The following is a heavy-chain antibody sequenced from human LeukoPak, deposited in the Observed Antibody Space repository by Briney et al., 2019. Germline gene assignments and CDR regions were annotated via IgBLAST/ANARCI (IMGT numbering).Heavy chain of an antibody. CDR3: ARGHRPILRFLEWYSYYFDY. CDR2: MNPNSGNT. D-gene: IGHD3-3*01. J-gene: IGHJ4*02. CDR1: GYTFTSYD. V-gene: IGHV1-8*03. Sequence: ASVKVSCKASGYTFTSYDINWVRQATGQGLEWMGWMNPNSGNTGYAQKFQGRVTITRNTSISTAYMELSSLRSEDTAVYYCARGHRPILRFLEWYSYYFDYWGQGTLVTVS.